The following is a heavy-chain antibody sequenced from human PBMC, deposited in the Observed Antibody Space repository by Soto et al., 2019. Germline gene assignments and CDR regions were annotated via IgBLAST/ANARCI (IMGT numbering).Heavy chain of an antibody. D-gene: IGHD3-3*01. CDR1: GFTFTNYA. Sequence: PGGSLRLSCAASGFTFTNYAMSWVRQAPGKGLEWVSAISGSGGGTYYADSVKGRFTISRDNSKNTLYLQMNSLRAEGTAVYYCAKDSSYYDFWSGYYDYWGQGTLVTVSS. J-gene: IGHJ4*02. CDR3: AKDSSYYDFWSGYYDY. V-gene: IGHV3-23*01. CDR2: ISGSGGGT.